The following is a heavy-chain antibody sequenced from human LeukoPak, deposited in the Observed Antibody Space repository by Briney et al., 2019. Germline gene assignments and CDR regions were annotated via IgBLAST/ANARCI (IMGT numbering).Heavy chain of an antibody. J-gene: IGHJ4*02. Sequence: GWSLRLSCAVSGFTFSSYWMSWVRQAPGKGLEWVASIKQDGSEKYYVDSVKGRFTISRDNAKNSLYLQMNSLRAEDTAVYYCARGQWTDFWGQGTLVTVSS. CDR2: IKQDGSEK. D-gene: IGHD6-19*01. CDR1: GFTFSSYW. CDR3: ARGQWTDF. V-gene: IGHV3-7*01.